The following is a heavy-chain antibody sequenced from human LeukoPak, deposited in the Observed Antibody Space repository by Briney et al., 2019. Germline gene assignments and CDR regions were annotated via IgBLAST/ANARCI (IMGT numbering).Heavy chain of an antibody. J-gene: IGHJ4*02. CDR3: AKDTTPPELRGYFDY. CDR1: GFTFSSYA. D-gene: IGHD1-14*01. Sequence: GGSLRLSCAASGFTFSSYAMSWVRQAPGKGLEWVSAISGSGGSTYYADSVKGWFTISRDNSKNTLYLQMNSLRAEDTAVYYCAKDTTPPELRGYFDYWGQGTLVTVSS. V-gene: IGHV3-23*01. CDR2: ISGSGGST.